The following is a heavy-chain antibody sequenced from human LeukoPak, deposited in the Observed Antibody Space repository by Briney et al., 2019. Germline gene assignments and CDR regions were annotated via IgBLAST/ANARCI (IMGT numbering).Heavy chain of an antibody. Sequence: PGKSLRLSCAASGFTFSNYAMYWVRQAPGKGLEWVAVISYDGSNKYYADSVKGRFTISRDNSKNTLYLQMNSLRAEDTAVYYCGRDNGGGDFGGQETVAPVPS. CDR1: GFTFSNYA. D-gene: IGHD7-27*01. V-gene: IGHV3-30-3*01. CDR3: GRDNGGGDF. J-gene: IGHJ4*02. CDR2: ISYDGSNK.